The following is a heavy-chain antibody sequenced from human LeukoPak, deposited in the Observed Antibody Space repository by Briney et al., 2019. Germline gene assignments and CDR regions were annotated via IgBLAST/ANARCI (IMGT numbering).Heavy chain of an antibody. CDR3: ARHSGYHSTMYLDY. Sequence: GASVKVSCKASGGTFSSYAISWVRQAPGQGLEWMGGIIPIFGTANYAQKFQGRVTITADESTSTAYMELSSLRSEDTAVYYCARHSGYHSTMYLDYWGQETLVTVSS. CDR1: GGTFSSYA. CDR2: IIPIFGTA. D-gene: IGHD3-22*01. V-gene: IGHV1-69*13. J-gene: IGHJ4*02.